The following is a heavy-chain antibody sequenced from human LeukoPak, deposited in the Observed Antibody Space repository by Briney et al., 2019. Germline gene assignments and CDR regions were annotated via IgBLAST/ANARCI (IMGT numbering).Heavy chain of an antibody. CDR1: GYSFTSYW. J-gene: IGHJ4*02. CDR3: ARQTGYCSSTSCYRWNY. Sequence: GESLKISCEGSGYSFTSYWIGWVRQMPGKGLEWMGIIYPGDSDTRYSPSFQGQVTISADKSISTASLQWSSLKASDTAMYYCARQTGYCSSTSCYRWNYWGQGTLVTVSS. CDR2: IYPGDSDT. V-gene: IGHV5-51*01. D-gene: IGHD2-2*02.